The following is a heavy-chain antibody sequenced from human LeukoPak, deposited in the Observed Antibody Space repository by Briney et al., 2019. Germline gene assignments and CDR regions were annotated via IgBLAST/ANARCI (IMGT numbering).Heavy chain of an antibody. J-gene: IGHJ5*02. D-gene: IGHD2-15*01. V-gene: IGHV3-48*04. CDR1: GFTFSSQS. CDR2: ISSGSSTI. Sequence: PGGSLRLSCAGSGFTFSSQSMNWVRQVPGKGLEWISYISSGSSTIHYADSVKGRFTISRDNAKDSLYLQMNSLRAEDTAVYYCARDLTSVVVVGPGWFDPWGQGTLVTVSS. CDR3: ARDLTSVVVVGPGWFDP.